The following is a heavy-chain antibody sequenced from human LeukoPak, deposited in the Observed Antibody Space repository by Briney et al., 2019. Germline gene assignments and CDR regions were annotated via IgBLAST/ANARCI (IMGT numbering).Heavy chain of an antibody. V-gene: IGHV3-48*03. CDR1: GFTFSSYE. CDR2: ISSSGSTI. D-gene: IGHD4-17*01. Sequence: GGSLRLSCAASGFTFSSYEMNWVRQAPGRGLEWVSYISSSGSTIYYADSVKGRFTISRDNAKNSLYLQMNSLRAEDTAVYYCARGGGPTTVTTFGLWYFDLWGRGTLVTVSS. J-gene: IGHJ2*01. CDR3: ARGGGPTTVTTFGLWYFDL.